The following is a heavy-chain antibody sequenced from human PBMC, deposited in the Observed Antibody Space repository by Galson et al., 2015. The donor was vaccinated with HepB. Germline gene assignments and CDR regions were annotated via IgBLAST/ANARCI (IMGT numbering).Heavy chain of an antibody. CDR2: IRYDGSNK. CDR1: GFTFSSYG. J-gene: IGHJ4*02. Sequence: SLRLSCAASGFTFSSYGMHWVRQAPGKGLEWVAFIRYDGSNKYYADSVKGRFTISRDNSKNTLYLQMNSLRAEDTAVYYCARGEGYNKVWGDYYFDYWGQGTLVTVSS. CDR3: ARGEGYNKVWGDYYFDY. V-gene: IGHV3-30*02. D-gene: IGHD3-16*01.